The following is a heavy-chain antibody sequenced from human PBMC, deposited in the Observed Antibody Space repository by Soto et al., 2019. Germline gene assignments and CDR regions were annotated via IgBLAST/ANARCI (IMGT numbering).Heavy chain of an antibody. CDR3: ARGPRIQLWVAHFDY. CDR1: GGTFSSYA. D-gene: IGHD5-18*01. Sequence: GASVKVSCKASGGTFSSYAISWVRQAPGQGLEWMGGIIPIFGTANYAQKFQGRVTITADESTSTAYMELSSLRSEDTAVYYCARGPRIQLWVAHFDYWGQGTLVTVSS. V-gene: IGHV1-69*13. J-gene: IGHJ4*02. CDR2: IIPIFGTA.